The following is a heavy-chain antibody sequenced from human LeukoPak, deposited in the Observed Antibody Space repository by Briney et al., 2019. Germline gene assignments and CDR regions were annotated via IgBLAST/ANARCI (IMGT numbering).Heavy chain of an antibody. Sequence: SETLSLTCTVSGGSISSYYWSWIRQPPGKGLEWIGYIYYSGSTNYNPSLKSRVTISVDTSKNQFSLKLSSVTAADTAVYYCAREDKDYYGSGMVGPWGQGTLVSVSS. CDR3: AREDKDYYGSGMVGP. V-gene: IGHV4-59*01. J-gene: IGHJ5*02. D-gene: IGHD3-10*01. CDR1: GGSISSYY. CDR2: IYYSGST.